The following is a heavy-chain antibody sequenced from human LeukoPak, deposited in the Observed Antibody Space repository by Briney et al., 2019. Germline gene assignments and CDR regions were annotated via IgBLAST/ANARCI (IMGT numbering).Heavy chain of an antibody. CDR2: ISSSGSTI. J-gene: IGHJ6*02. CDR3: ACVSTVTTYYYYGMDV. CDR1: GFTFSDYY. Sequence: GGSLRLSCAASGFTFSDYYMSWIRQAPGKGLEWVSYISSSGSTIYYADSVKGRFTISRDNAKNSLYLQMNSLRAEDTAVYYCACVSTVTTYYYYGMDVWGQGTTVTVSS. D-gene: IGHD4-17*01. V-gene: IGHV3-11*01.